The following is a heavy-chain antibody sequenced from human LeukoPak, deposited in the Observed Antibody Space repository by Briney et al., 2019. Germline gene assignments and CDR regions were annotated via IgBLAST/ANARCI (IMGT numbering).Heavy chain of an antibody. J-gene: IGHJ4*02. CDR3: ARDGITMIVGYYFDY. D-gene: IGHD3-22*01. CDR1: GYTFTSYG. Sequence: GASVKVSCKASGYTFTSYGISWVRQAPGQGLEWMGWISAYNGNTNYAQKFQGRVTMTTDTSTSTAYMELRSLRSDDTAVYYCARDGITMIVGYYFDYWGQGTLVTVSS. V-gene: IGHV1-18*01. CDR2: ISAYNGNT.